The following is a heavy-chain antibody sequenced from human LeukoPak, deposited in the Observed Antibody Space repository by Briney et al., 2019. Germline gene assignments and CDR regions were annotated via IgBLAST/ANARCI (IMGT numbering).Heavy chain of an antibody. CDR3: ARVPSGTYPSFYFDH. J-gene: IGHJ4*02. CDR2: IGNSVNYI. V-gene: IGHV3-21*06. D-gene: IGHD1-26*01. Sequence: GGSLRLSCTASGFLFSSQSMNWVRQAPGEGLQWVSSIGNSVNYIYYADSVKGRFTISRDDAKNSLYLQMDSLRAEDTALYYCARVPSGTYPSFYFDHWGQGSLVTVSS. CDR1: GFLFSSQS.